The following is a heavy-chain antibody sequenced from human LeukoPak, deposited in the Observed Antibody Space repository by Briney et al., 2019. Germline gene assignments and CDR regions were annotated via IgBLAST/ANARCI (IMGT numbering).Heavy chain of an antibody. CDR3: ARQHASGRTDY. CDR2: IGSGSTYT. D-gene: IGHD3-10*01. J-gene: IGHJ4*02. V-gene: IGHV3-11*03. Sequence: PGGSLRLSCAASGFTFSDYYMSWIRQAPGKGLEWVSYIGSGSTYTNYADSVKGRFTISRDNATNSLFLQMNSLRAEDTALYYCARQHASGRTDYWGQGTLVTVSS. CDR1: GFTFSDYY.